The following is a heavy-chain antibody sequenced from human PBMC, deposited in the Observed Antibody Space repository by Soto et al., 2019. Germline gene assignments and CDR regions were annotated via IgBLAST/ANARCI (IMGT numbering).Heavy chain of an antibody. D-gene: IGHD3-22*01. V-gene: IGHV3-30-3*01. J-gene: IGHJ4*02. CDR2: ISDNGGST. CDR3: AKDGTYYYDSSGYRLDY. Sequence: GGSLRLSCAASGFTFSSYAMHWVRQAPCKGLEWVAVISDNGGSTYYADSVKGRFTISRDNSKNTLYLQMNSLRAEDTAVYYCAKDGTYYYDSSGYRLDYWGQGTLVTVSS. CDR1: GFTFSSYA.